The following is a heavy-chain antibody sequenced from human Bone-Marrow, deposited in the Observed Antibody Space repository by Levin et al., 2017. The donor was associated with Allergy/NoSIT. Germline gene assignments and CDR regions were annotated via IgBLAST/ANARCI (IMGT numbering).Heavy chain of an antibody. Sequence: EASVKVSCAASGFTFSNHAMSWVRQAPGKGLEWVSAISGSGGSTHYADSVKGRFTISRDKSKNTLYLQMYSLRAEDTAVYYCAKEPFGDSGYYFDYWGQGTLVTVSS. CDR1: GFTFSNHA. V-gene: IGHV3-23*01. CDR3: AKEPFGDSGYYFDY. CDR2: ISGSGGST. J-gene: IGHJ4*02. D-gene: IGHD3-3*01.